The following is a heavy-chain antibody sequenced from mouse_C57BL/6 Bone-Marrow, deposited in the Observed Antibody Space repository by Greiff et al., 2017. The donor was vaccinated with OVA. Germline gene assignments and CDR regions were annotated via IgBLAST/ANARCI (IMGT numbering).Heavy chain of an antibody. Sequence: VQLQQSGAELVRPGTSVKLSCKASGYTFTSYWMHWVKQRPGQGLEWIGVIDPSDSYTNYNQKFKGKATLTVDTSSSTAYMQLSSLTSEDSAVYYCFYGSRGRYYFDYWGQGTTLTVSS. CDR2: IDPSDSYT. CDR1: GYTFTSYW. J-gene: IGHJ2*01. D-gene: IGHD1-1*01. V-gene: IGHV1-59*01. CDR3: FYGSRGRYYFDY.